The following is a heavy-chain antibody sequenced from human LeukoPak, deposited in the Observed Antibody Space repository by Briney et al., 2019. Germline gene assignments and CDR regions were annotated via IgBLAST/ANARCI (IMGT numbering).Heavy chain of an antibody. J-gene: IGHJ4*02. CDR2: IWYDGSNK. Sequence: SCKASGYTFSGYYMHWGRQAPGKGLEWVSIIWYDGSNKYYADSVKGRFTISKDNSKKTLYLQMNSLRAEDTAVYYCARDPGHSGWYGDYWGQGTLVTVSS. CDR1: GYTFSGYY. CDR3: ARDPGHSGWYGDY. V-gene: IGHV3-33*01. D-gene: IGHD6-19*01.